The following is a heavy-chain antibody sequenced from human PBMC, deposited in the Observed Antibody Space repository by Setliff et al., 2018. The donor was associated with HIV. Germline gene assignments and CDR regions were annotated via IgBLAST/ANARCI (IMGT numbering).Heavy chain of an antibody. Sequence: SETLSLTCSVSGGSFSGYYWSWIRQPPGKGPEWIGYIYIYNSGSTNYNPSLTSRVTISADTSRNQFSLKLTSVTAADTAIYYCARGVNFDYWGQGTQVTVS. V-gene: IGHV4-59*01. J-gene: IGHJ4*02. CDR2: IYIYNSGST. CDR1: GGSFSGYY. D-gene: IGHD3-3*01. CDR3: ARGVNFDY.